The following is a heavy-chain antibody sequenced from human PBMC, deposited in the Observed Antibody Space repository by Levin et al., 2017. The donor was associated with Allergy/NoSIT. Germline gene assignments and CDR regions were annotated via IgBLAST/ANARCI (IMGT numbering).Heavy chain of an antibody. CDR2: ISKDGTNK. V-gene: IGHV3-30*04. Sequence: GESLKISCAASGFTFSNYAMSWVRQAPGKGLECVAMISKDGTNKYYVDSVKGRFTISRDNSNSTLYLQINSLRAEDTALFHCARDWQLDSWGQGTLVTASS. D-gene: IGHD5-24*01. J-gene: IGHJ4*02. CDR3: ARDWQLDS. CDR1: GFTFSNYA.